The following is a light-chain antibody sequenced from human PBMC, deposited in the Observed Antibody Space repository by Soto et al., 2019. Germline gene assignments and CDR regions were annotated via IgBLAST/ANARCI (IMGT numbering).Light chain of an antibody. CDR2: GAS. CDR1: QSVSSSY. CDR3: QQYGIWPRT. Sequence: ENVLTQSPGTVSLSPGERATLSCRASQSVSSSYLAWYQQKPGQAPRLLIYGASSRATGIPDRFSGSGSGTDFTLTISRLEPEDFAVYYCQQYGIWPRTFGQGTKVDI. V-gene: IGKV3-20*01. J-gene: IGKJ1*01.